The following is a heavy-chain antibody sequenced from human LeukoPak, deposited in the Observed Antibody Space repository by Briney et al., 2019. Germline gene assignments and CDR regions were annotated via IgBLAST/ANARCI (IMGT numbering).Heavy chain of an antibody. D-gene: IGHD3-22*01. CDR3: AKDRGRYYDSSGYYWGYYFDS. J-gene: IGHJ4*02. CDR1: GFTFNTYA. V-gene: IGHV3-23*01. Sequence: PGGSLRLSCAASGFTFNTYAVNWVRQAPGKGLEWVSTISGSGGSTYYADSVKGRFTIFRDNSKNTLYLQMSSLRAEDTAVYYCAKDRGRYYDSSGYYWGYYFDSWGQGILVTVST. CDR2: ISGSGGST.